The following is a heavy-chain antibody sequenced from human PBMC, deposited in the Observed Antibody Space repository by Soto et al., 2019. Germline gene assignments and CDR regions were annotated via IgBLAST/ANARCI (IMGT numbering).Heavy chain of an antibody. CDR3: AKDGYSSSWNDYYYYGMDV. D-gene: IGHD6-13*01. Sequence: PGGSLRLSCAASGFTFSSYAMSWVRQAPGKGLELVSAISGSGGSTYYADSVKGRFTISRDNSKNTLFLQMNSLRAEDTAVYYCAKDGYSSSWNDYYYYGMDVWGQGTTVTVSS. CDR1: GFTFSSYA. V-gene: IGHV3-23*01. CDR2: ISGSGGST. J-gene: IGHJ6*02.